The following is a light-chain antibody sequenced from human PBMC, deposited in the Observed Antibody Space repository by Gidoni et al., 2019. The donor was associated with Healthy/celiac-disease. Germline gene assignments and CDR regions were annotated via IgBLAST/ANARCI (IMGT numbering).Light chain of an antibody. CDR3: AAWDDSLSGRV. Sequence: QSVLTQPPSASGTPGHRVTTPCSGSSSNIGSNYVYWYQQLPGTAPKLLIYRNNQRPSGVPDRFSGSKSGTSASLAISGLRSEDEADYYCAAWDDSLSGRVFGGGTKLTVL. CDR2: RNN. CDR1: SSNIGSNY. V-gene: IGLV1-47*01. J-gene: IGLJ2*01.